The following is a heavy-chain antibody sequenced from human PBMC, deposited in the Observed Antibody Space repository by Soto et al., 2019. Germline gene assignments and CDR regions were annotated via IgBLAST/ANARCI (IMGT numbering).Heavy chain of an antibody. CDR1: GGSISSGGYY. CDR2: IYDSGST. V-gene: IGHV4-31*03. J-gene: IGHJ4*02. D-gene: IGHD6-13*01. CDR3: ARDSGFVAAAGIDY. Sequence: QVQLQESGPGLVKPSQTLSLTCTVSGGSISSGGYYWSWIRQHPGKGLEWIGYIYDSGSTYYNPSLKSRVTISVDTSKNQFSLKLSSVTAADTAVYYCARDSGFVAAAGIDYWGQGTLVTVSS.